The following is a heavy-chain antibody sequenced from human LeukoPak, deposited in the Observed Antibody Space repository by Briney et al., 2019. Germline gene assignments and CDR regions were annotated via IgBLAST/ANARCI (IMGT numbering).Heavy chain of an antibody. CDR1: GFTFSSYW. J-gene: IGHJ4*02. V-gene: IGHV3-74*01. CDR2: INSDGSSR. Sequence: PGGSLRLSCAASGFTFSSYWMHWVRQAPGKGLVWVTRINSDGSSRSYADSVKGRFTISRDNANNTLYLQMNSLRAEDTAVYYCATHPTLYPDWGQGTLVTVSS. CDR3: ATHPTLYPD. D-gene: IGHD2-8*01.